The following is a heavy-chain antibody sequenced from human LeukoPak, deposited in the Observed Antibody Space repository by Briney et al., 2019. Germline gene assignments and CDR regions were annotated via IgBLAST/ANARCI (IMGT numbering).Heavy chain of an antibody. CDR3: ARIGYSSSSLDY. Sequence: PGGSLRLSCAASGFSFNNYWMTWVRQAPGKGLEWVANIKQDGSVKYYVDSLKGRVTISRDNAKNSLYLQLNTLRAEDTALYYCARIGYSSSSLDYWGQGTLVTVSS. V-gene: IGHV3-7*01. J-gene: IGHJ4*02. CDR2: IKQDGSVK. CDR1: GFSFNNYW. D-gene: IGHD6-13*01.